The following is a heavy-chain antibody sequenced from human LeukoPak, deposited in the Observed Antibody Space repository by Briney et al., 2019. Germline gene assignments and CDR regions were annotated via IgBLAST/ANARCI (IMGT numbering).Heavy chain of an antibody. CDR3: ARERAIYSGSYWGLDY. V-gene: IGHV3-30*02. CDR1: GFTFSSYG. J-gene: IGHJ4*02. Sequence: PGGSLRLSCAASGFTFSSYGMHWVRQAPGKGLEWVAFIRYDGSNKYYADSVKGRFTISRDNSKNTLYLQMNSLRAEDTAVYYCARERAIYSGSYWGLDYWGQGTLVTVSS. D-gene: IGHD1-26*01. CDR2: IRYDGSNK.